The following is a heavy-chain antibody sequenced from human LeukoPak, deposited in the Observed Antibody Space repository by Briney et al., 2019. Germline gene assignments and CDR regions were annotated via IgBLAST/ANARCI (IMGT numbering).Heavy chain of an antibody. CDR2: IFPADSDT. Sequence: TGESLQISCRASGYSFTTYWIGWVRQMPGKGLEWMGVIFPADSDTRYSPSFQGQVTISADRSISTAYLQWSSLKASDTAMYYCASVYSSTSWDYWGQGTLVTISS. CDR1: GYSFTTYW. V-gene: IGHV5-51*01. J-gene: IGHJ4*02. D-gene: IGHD6-13*01. CDR3: ASVYSSTSWDY.